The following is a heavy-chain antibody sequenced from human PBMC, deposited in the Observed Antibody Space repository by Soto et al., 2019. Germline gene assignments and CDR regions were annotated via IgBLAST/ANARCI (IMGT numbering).Heavy chain of an antibody. CDR3: ARLGEFYDFSDYTSPFDY. V-gene: IGHV4-39*01. CDR2: IYYSGTT. CDR1: GDSISTSRYY. D-gene: IGHD3-10*01. Sequence: SETLSLTCTVSGDSISTSRYYWGWIRQPPGKGLEWIANIYYSGTTYYNPSLKSRVTISVDTSKNQFSLKLTSVTAADTAVYFCARLGEFYDFSDYTSPFDYWGQGTLVTVSA. J-gene: IGHJ4*02.